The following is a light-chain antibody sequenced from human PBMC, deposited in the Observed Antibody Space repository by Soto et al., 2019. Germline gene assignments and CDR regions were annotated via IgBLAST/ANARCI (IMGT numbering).Light chain of an antibody. CDR2: EAS. CDR3: QQLNSYPFT. CDR1: QGISRS. Sequence: IQLTQSPSSLSASVGDRATITCRASQGISRSLAWYQQKPGKAPNLLIFEASTLQSGVLSRFTGSGSGTDFTLTISGLQPADFATYYCQQLNSYPFTFGQGTRLEMK. V-gene: IGKV1-9*01. J-gene: IGKJ5*01.